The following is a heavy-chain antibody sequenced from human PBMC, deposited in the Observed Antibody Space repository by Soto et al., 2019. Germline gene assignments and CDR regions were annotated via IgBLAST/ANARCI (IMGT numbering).Heavy chain of an antibody. V-gene: IGHV3-74*01. D-gene: IGHD4-17*01. CDR3: ARDFHDYGEINWFDP. Sequence: GGSLRLSCAASGFTFSSYWMHWVRQAPGKGLVWVSRINSDGSSTSYADSVKGRITISRDNAKNTLYLQMNSLRAEDTAVYYCARDFHDYGEINWFDPWGQGTLVTV. J-gene: IGHJ5*02. CDR2: INSDGSST. CDR1: GFTFSSYW.